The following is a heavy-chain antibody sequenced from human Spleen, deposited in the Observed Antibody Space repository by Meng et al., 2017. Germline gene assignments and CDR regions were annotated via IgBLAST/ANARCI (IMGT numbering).Heavy chain of an antibody. V-gene: IGHV5-51*01. J-gene: IGHJ2*01. D-gene: IGHD3-3*02. Sequence: GESLKISCKGSGYDFTAYWIGWVRQMPGKGLEWMGIISPDDSDTTYSPSFRGRVTISADRSIDTAYLQWSSLKASDTAMYYCARQLGRYFDVWGRGTLVTVSS. CDR3: ARQLGRYFDV. CDR1: GYDFTAYW. CDR2: ISPDDSDT.